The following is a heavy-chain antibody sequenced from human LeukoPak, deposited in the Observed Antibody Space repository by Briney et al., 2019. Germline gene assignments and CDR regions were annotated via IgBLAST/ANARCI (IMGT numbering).Heavy chain of an antibody. V-gene: IGHV4-59*01. CDR1: GCSISSYY. D-gene: IGHD6-13*01. CDR2: IYCSGTK. Sequence: SETLSLTCTVSGCSISSYYWSWIRQPPGKGLEWMGYIYCSGTKNYNPSLKGRVTISVDTSKNQFSLKLSSVTAADTAVYYCARGVYIAAAQYAYWGQGTLVTVSS. CDR3: ARGVYIAAAQYAY. J-gene: IGHJ4*02.